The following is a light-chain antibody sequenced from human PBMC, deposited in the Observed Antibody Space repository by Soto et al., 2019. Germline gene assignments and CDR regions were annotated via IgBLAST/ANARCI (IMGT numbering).Light chain of an antibody. V-gene: IGLV2-14*01. CDR2: EDS. J-gene: IGLJ3*02. Sequence: QSVLTQPASVSGSPGQSITISCTGTSSDVGGYNYVSWYQQHPGKAPKLMIYEDSNRPSGVSNRFSGSKSGNTASLTISGPQAVAEDDYPCCSYTSSSTRVFGGGTKLTVL. CDR3: CSYTSSSTRV. CDR1: SSDVGGYNY.